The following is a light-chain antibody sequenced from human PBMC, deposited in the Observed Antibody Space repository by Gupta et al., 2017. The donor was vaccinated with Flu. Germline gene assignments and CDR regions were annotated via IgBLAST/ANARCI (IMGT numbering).Light chain of an antibody. Sequence: QSALTQPASVSVSPGQSLTISCTGTSRDVGGYNYVSWYQQHPGKAPKLMIYEVSNRPSGVSKRFSGSKSGNTASLTISGLQAEDEADYYCSSYTSSSTRVFGGGTKLTVL. J-gene: IGLJ3*02. CDR2: EVS. CDR1: SRDVGGYNY. CDR3: SSYTSSSTRV. V-gene: IGLV2-14*01.